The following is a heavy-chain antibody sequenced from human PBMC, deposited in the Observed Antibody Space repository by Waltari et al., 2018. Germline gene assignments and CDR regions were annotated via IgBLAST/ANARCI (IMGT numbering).Heavy chain of an antibody. CDR1: GCTFSSYT. CDR3: AKRGGYFYHY. CDR2: ITNDGDIT. D-gene: IGHD3-22*01. J-gene: IGHJ4*02. Sequence: VQLLDSCGGLVYPGGSLRLSCAASGCTFSSYTMAWVRQIPGRGLEWVSAITNDGDITYYADSVEGRFTITRDNSRNTLSLQMNRLRVEDTAIYYCAKRGGYFYHYWGQGTLVTVSS. V-gene: IGHV3-23*01.